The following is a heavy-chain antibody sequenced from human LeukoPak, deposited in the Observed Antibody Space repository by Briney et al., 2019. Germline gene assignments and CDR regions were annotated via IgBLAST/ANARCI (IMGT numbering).Heavy chain of an antibody. J-gene: IGHJ6*03. V-gene: IGHV3-53*01. CDR1: GFTVSSNY. CDR3: ARAPYGDLTRYYYYYMDV. D-gene: IGHD4-17*01. CDR2: IYSGGST. Sequence: GGSLRLSCAASGFTVSSNYMSWVRQAPGKGLEWVSVIYSGGSTYYADSVKGGFTMSRDNSKNTLYLQMNSLRAGDTAVYYCARAPYGDLTRYYYYYMDVWGKGTTVTVSS.